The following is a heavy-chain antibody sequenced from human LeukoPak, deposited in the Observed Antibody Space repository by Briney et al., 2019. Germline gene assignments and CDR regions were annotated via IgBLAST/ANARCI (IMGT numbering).Heavy chain of an antibody. V-gene: IGHV3-23*01. J-gene: IGHJ4*02. CDR3: AKDPTYYYGSGSLEGYFDY. CDR1: GFTFSSYA. CDR2: ISSSGGST. D-gene: IGHD3-10*01. Sequence: AGGSLRLSCAASGFTFSSYAMSWVRQAPGKGLERVSAISSSGGSTYCADSVKGLFTISRDNSKNTLYLQMNSLRAEDTAVYYCAKDPTYYYGSGSLEGYFDYWGQGTLVTVSS.